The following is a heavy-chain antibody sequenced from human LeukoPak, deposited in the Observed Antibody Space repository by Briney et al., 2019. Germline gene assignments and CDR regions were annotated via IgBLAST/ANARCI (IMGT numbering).Heavy chain of an antibody. CDR1: GFTFSSYA. CDR3: ARAHPGYYDFWSGYYPGPFDY. V-gene: IGHV3-30-3*01. CDR2: ISYDGSNK. J-gene: IGHJ4*02. Sequence: PGRSLRLSCAASGFTFSSYAMHWVRQAPGKGLEWVAVISYDGSNKYYADSVKGRFTISRDNSKNTLYLQMNSLRAEDTAVYYCARAHPGYYDFWSGYYPGPFDYWGQGTLVTVSS. D-gene: IGHD3-3*01.